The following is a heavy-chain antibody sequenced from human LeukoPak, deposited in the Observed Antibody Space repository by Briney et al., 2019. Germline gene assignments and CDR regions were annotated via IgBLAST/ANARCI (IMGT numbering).Heavy chain of an antibody. V-gene: IGHV1-8*02. CDR2: MNPNSGNT. J-gene: IGHJ4*02. CDR1: GYTFTSYD. D-gene: IGHD1-26*01. Sequence: GASVKVSCKASGYTFTSYDINWVRQATGQGLEWMGWMNPNSGNTGYAQKFQGRVTMTRNTSISTAYMELSSLRSEDTAVYYCVRARSGSNYFDYWGQGTLVTVSS. CDR3: VRARSGSNYFDY.